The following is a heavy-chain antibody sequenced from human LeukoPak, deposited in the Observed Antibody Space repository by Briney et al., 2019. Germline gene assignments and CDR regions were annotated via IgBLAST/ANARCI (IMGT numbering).Heavy chain of an antibody. J-gene: IGHJ4*02. Sequence: SETLSLTCTVSGGSLSSGGYYWRWLRQHPGTGLEWIGSIYYSGSTNYNPSLQGRVTISLDTSRNQFSLKLSSVTAADTAVYYCASGDNDPLFDYWGQGTLVTVSS. CDR3: ASGDNDPLFDY. D-gene: IGHD1-1*01. CDR2: IYYSGST. CDR1: GGSLSSGGYY. V-gene: IGHV4-31*03.